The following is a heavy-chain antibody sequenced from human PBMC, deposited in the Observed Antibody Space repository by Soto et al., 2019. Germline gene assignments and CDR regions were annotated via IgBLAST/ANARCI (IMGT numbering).Heavy chain of an antibody. CDR3: VRARATHSLPDY. CDR2: ISSTSTYI. Sequence: LRLSCAASGFTFSRYSMIWVRRAPGKGLEWVSSISSTSTYIYFADSLKGRLTISRDNAKNSLFLQMDSLRAEDTAIYYCVRARATHSLPDYRAQGTLVIVSS. CDR1: GFTFSRYS. D-gene: IGHD1-26*01. J-gene: IGHJ4*02. V-gene: IGHV3-21*06.